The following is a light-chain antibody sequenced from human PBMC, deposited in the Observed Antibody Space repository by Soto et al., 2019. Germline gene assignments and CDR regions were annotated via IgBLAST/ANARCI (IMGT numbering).Light chain of an antibody. V-gene: IGKV3-11*01. CDR3: QQRFKWPPIT. J-gene: IGKJ5*01. Sequence: EIVLTQSPATLSLSPGERATLSCRASQSIIRFLAWYQHKPGQAPRLLIYDTSNRATGVPTRFSGSGSETDFTLTISSLEPEDFAVYYCQQRFKWPPITFGKGTRLEIK. CDR1: QSIIRF. CDR2: DTS.